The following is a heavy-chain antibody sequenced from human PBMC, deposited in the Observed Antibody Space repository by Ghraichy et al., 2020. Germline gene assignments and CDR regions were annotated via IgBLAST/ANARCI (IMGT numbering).Heavy chain of an antibody. Sequence: ASVKVSCKVSGYTLTELSMHWVRQPPGKGLEWMGSFDPEDGETIYAQQFQGRVTMTEDTSTDTAYMSLTNLRSEDTAVYYCATDAVGDSAYQLLFRFGMDVWCQGTTVTVSS. J-gene: IGHJ6*02. CDR3: ATDAVGDSAYQLLFRFGMDV. D-gene: IGHD2-2*01. CDR2: FDPEDGET. V-gene: IGHV1-24*01. CDR1: GYTLTELS.